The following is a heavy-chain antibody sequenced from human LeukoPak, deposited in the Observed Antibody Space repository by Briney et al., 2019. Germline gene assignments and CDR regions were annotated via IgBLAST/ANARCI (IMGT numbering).Heavy chain of an antibody. Sequence: GGSLRLSCSASGFTFSTYWMSWVRQAPGKGLEWVANMRRDGNEIYYLDSVKGRFTISRDNAKNTLYLQMNSLRAEDTAVYYCARADSNWSFNYWGQGTLVTVPS. CDR2: MRRDGNEI. CDR1: GFTFSTYW. V-gene: IGHV3-7*01. D-gene: IGHD4-11*01. J-gene: IGHJ4*02. CDR3: ARADSNWSFNY.